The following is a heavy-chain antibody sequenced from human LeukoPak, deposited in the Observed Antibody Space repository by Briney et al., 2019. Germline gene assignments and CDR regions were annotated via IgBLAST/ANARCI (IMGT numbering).Heavy chain of an antibody. CDR3: ARSRRYPHYYFDY. D-gene: IGHD2-2*01. Sequence: PSETLSLTCTVSGGSISSGGYYWSWIRQHPGKGLEWIGYIYYSGSTYYNPSLKSRVTISVDTSKNQFSLKLSSVTAADTAVYYCARSRRYPHYYFDYWGQGTLVTVSS. CDR2: IYYSGST. V-gene: IGHV4-31*03. CDR1: GGSISSGGYY. J-gene: IGHJ4*02.